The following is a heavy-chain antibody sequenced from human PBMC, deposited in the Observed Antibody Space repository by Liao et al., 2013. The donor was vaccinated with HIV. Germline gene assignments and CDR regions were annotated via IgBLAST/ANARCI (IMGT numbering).Heavy chain of an antibody. CDR2: IFYSGDI. V-gene: IGHV4-59*01. CDR1: GHSISTYY. J-gene: IGHJ4*02. Sequence: QVRLQESGPGLVKPSETLSLTCTVSGHSISTYYWTWIRQSPGKGLEWIGYIFYSGDINYNPSLKSRVSISVDTSKNQFSLRLSSVTAADTALYYCARDRCADCYTFDFWGQGALVTVSS. CDR3: ARDRCADCYTFDF. D-gene: IGHD2-21*01.